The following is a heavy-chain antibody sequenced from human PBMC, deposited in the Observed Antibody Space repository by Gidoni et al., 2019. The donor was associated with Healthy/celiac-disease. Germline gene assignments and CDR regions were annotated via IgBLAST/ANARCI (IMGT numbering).Heavy chain of an antibody. CDR2: IRSKANSYAT. Sequence: EVQLVESGGGLVQPGGSLKLSCAASGFTFSGSAMHWVRQASGKGLEWVGRIRSKANSYATAYAASVKGRFTISRDDSKNTAYLQMNSLKTEDTAVYYCTRSNYYDSSGYSDYWGQGTLVTVSS. CDR3: TRSNYYDSSGYSDY. D-gene: IGHD3-22*01. V-gene: IGHV3-73*01. J-gene: IGHJ4*02. CDR1: GFTFSGSA.